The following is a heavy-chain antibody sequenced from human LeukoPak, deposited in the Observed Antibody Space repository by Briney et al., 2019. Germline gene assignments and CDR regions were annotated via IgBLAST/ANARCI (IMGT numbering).Heavy chain of an antibody. CDR3: ARGAAAGTHDAFDI. Sequence: ASVKVSCKASGYTFTSYDINWVRQATGQGLEWMGWMNPNSGNTGYAQKFQGRVTMTRNTSISTAYMELSSLRSEDTAVYHCARGAAAGTHDAFDIWGQGTMVTVSS. J-gene: IGHJ3*02. CDR2: MNPNSGNT. V-gene: IGHV1-8*01. D-gene: IGHD6-13*01. CDR1: GYTFTSYD.